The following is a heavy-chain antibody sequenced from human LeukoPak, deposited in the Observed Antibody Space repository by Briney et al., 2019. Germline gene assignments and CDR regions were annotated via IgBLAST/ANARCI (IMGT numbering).Heavy chain of an antibody. CDR3: VRDWGYDSSGYWQKYFDT. J-gene: IGHJ4*02. V-gene: IGHV3-23*01. CDR2: ISGSGGST. Sequence: GGTLRLSCAVSGFTFSSYGMSWVRQAPGKGLEWVSAISGSGGSTYYADSVKGRFTISRDNSKNTLYLQMNSLRAEDTAVYYCVRDWGYDSSGYWQKYFDTWGQGTLVTVSS. CDR1: GFTFSSYG. D-gene: IGHD3-22*01.